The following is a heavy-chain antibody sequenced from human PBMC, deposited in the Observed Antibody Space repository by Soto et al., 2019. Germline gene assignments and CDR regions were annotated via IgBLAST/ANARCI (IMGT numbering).Heavy chain of an antibody. CDR2: ISRGSDNV. CDR3: ARRGWDLLNFFDF. V-gene: IGHV3-48*02. Sequence: EVQLVESGGALVRPGGSLRLSCAASGFTFTSYGMNWVRQAPGKGLEWVSYISRGSDNVFYADSVKGRFSISRDNARNSLYLQMNSLKDEDTAVYYCARRGWDLLNFFDFRGQGTLVTVSS. CDR1: GFTFTSYG. J-gene: IGHJ4*02. D-gene: IGHD1-26*01.